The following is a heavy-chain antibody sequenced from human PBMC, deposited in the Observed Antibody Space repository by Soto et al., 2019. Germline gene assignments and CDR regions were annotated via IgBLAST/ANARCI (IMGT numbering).Heavy chain of an antibody. J-gene: IGHJ5*02. Sequence: QVQLVESGGGVVQPGRSLRLSCAASGFTFSSYGMHWVRQAPGKGLEWVAVISYDGSNKYYADSVKGRFTISRDNSKNPLYLQMNSLRAEDTAVYYCAKGEWELLSGWFDPWGQGTLVTVSS. CDR2: ISYDGSNK. CDR3: AKGEWELLSGWFDP. CDR1: GFTFSSYG. D-gene: IGHD1-26*01. V-gene: IGHV3-30*18.